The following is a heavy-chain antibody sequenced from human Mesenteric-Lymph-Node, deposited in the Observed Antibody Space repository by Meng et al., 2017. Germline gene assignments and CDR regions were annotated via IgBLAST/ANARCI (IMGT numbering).Heavy chain of an antibody. Sequence: GESLKTSCTASGFIFGDYAMSWVRQAPGKGLEWGAVIWYDGSDKYYGDSVKGRFTISRDNAKNTLYLQMNSLRAEDTGMYFCAREFGDYVLPIDSWGQGTLVTVSS. D-gene: IGHD4-17*01. CDR3: AREFGDYVLPIDS. CDR1: GFIFGDYA. J-gene: IGHJ4*02. V-gene: IGHV3-33*01. CDR2: IWYDGSDK.